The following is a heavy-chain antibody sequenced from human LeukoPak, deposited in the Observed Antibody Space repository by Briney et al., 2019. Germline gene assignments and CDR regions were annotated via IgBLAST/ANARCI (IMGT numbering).Heavy chain of an antibody. CDR3: AKRDSSNMAYFDP. J-gene: IGHJ5*02. CDR1: GFTFSSYG. CDR2: IWYDGSNK. Sequence: GGSLRLSCAASGFTFSSYGMHWVRQAPGKGLGWVAVIWYDGSNKYYADSVKGRFTISRDNSKNTPYLQMNSLRAEDTAIYYCAKRDSSNMAYFDPWGQGTLVTVSS. D-gene: IGHD6-13*01. V-gene: IGHV3-33*06.